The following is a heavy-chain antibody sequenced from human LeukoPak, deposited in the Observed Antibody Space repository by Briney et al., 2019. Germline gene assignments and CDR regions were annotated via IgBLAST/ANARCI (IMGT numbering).Heavy chain of an antibody. CDR1: GGSISSSSYS. Sequence: SETLSLTCTVSGGSISSSSYSWGWIRRPPGKGLEWIGSIYYSGSTYYNPSLKSRVTISVDTSKNQFSLKLSSVTAADTAVYYCATHSSSWYNPSNWFDPWGQGTLVTVSS. J-gene: IGHJ5*02. D-gene: IGHD6-13*01. V-gene: IGHV4-39*01. CDR3: ATHSSSWYNPSNWFDP. CDR2: IYYSGST.